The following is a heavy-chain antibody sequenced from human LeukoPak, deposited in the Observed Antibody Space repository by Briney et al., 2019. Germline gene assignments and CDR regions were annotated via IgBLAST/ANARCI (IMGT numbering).Heavy chain of an antibody. D-gene: IGHD3-10*01. Sequence: PSETLSLTCAVYGGSFSGYYWSWIRQPPGKGLEWIGEINHSGSTNYNPSLKSRVTISVDTSKNQFSLKLSSVTAADTAVYYCARFALWFGELGFDYWGQGTLVTVSS. V-gene: IGHV4-34*01. CDR1: GGSFSGYY. J-gene: IGHJ4*02. CDR3: ARFALWFGELGFDY. CDR2: INHSGST.